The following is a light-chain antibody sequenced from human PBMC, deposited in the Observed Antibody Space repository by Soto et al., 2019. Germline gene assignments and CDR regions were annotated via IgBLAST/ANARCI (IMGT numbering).Light chain of an antibody. Sequence: QSVLTQPASMSGSPGQSITISCTGTTNDIGDYNYVSWYQQHPGKAPKLIIYEVSKRPSGVSNRFSGSKSGNTASLTISGLQAGDESDYYCSSYTSSGTLYVFGTGTKVTAL. V-gene: IGLV2-14*01. CDR2: EVS. CDR1: TNDIGDYNY. CDR3: SSYTSSGTLYV. J-gene: IGLJ1*01.